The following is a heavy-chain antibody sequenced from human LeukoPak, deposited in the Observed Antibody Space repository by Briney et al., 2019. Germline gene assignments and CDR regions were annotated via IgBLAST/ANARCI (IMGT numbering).Heavy chain of an antibody. CDR2: ISYDGSNE. V-gene: IGHV3-30-3*01. CDR3: ARGGSGWYGFDY. D-gene: IGHD6-19*01. J-gene: IGHJ4*02. Sequence: PGGSLRLSCAASGFTFSSYAMHWVRQAPGKGLEWVAVISYDGSNEYYADSVKGRFTISRDNSKNTLYLQMNSLRAEDTAVYYCARGGSGWYGFDYWGQGTLVTVSS. CDR1: GFTFSSYA.